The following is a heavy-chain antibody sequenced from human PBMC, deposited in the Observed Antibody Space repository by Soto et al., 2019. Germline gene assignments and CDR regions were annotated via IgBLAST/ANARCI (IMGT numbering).Heavy chain of an antibody. V-gene: IGHV2-70*01. Sequence: SGPTLVNPRQTLTLTCTLAGFSLSTSGMCVSWIRQPPGKALEWLALIDWDDGKYYSTSLKTRLTISKDTSRNQVVLTMTNMDPADTATYYCARHYGDYGFDYWGQRTLVTVSS. D-gene: IGHD4-17*01. CDR1: GFSLSTSGMC. CDR3: ARHYGDYGFDY. CDR2: IDWDDGK. J-gene: IGHJ4*02.